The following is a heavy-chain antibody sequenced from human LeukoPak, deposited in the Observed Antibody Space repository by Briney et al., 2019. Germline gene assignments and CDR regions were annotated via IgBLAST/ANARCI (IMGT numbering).Heavy chain of an antibody. CDR2: ISGSGGST. J-gene: IGHJ4*02. D-gene: IGHD3-22*01. CDR3: AKGQGEYYYDSSCSAY. V-gene: IGHV3-23*01. CDR1: GFTFSSYA. Sequence: GGSLRLSCAASGFTFSSYAMSWVRQAPGKGLEWVSAISGSGGSTYYADSVKGRFTISRDNSKNTLYLQMNSLRAEDTAVYYCAKGQGEYYYDSSCSAYWGQGSLVTVSS.